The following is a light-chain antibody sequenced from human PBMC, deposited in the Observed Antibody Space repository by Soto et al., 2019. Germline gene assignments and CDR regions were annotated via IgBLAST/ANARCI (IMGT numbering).Light chain of an antibody. CDR2: EVS. CDR1: SSDVGGYNY. V-gene: IGLV2-14*01. J-gene: IGLJ1*01. Sequence: QSALTQPASVSGSPGQSITISCTGTSSDVGGYNYVSWYQQHPGKAPKLMIYEVSNRPSGVSNRFSGSKSGNTASLTISGLQAEDEADYYCSSYTSSSPSGYVFGTGTKLTVL. CDR3: SSYTSSSPSGYV.